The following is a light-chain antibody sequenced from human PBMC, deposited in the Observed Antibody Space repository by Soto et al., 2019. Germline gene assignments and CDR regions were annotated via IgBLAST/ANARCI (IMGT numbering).Light chain of an antibody. V-gene: IGKV1-5*03. J-gene: IGKJ5*01. CDR1: QSISSW. CDR2: KAS. Sequence: DIQMTQSPSSLSASVGDRVTITCRASQSISSWLAWYQQKPGKVPKVLIYKASSLESGVPSRFSGSGSGTDFTLTISSLQPEDFATYFCQQLNSYPITFGQGTRLEIK. CDR3: QQLNSYPIT.